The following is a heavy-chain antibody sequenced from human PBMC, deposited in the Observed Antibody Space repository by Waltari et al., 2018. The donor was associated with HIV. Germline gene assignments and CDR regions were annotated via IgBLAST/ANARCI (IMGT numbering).Heavy chain of an antibody. V-gene: IGHV4-34*02. J-gene: IGHJ4*02. CDR1: GDSSSGFY. D-gene: IGHD1-26*01. CDR2: INHSGST. Sequence: QVQLQQWGAGLLKPSETLSLTCAVYGDSSSGFYRSWIRQPPGKGPEWIGEINHSGSTKYNPTLQSRVTISLDTSKKQFTLKVTSLTAADTAVYYCARGRGPVVGATRSDYWGQGTLVTVAS. CDR3: ARGRGPVVGATRSDY.